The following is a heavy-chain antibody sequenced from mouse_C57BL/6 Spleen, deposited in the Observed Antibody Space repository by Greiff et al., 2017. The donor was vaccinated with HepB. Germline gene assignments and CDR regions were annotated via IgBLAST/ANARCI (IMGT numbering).Heavy chain of an antibody. CDR2: INYDGSST. J-gene: IGHJ2*01. CDR3: GRGYDGLYYFDY. CDR1: GFTFSDYY. Sequence: EVQLVESEGGLVQPGSSMKLSCTASGFTFSDYYMAWVRQVPEKGLEWVANINYDGSSTYYLDSLKSRFIISRDNAKNILYLQMRSLKSEDTATYEWGRGYDGLYYFDYWGQGTTLTVSS. V-gene: IGHV5-16*01. D-gene: IGHD1-1*01.